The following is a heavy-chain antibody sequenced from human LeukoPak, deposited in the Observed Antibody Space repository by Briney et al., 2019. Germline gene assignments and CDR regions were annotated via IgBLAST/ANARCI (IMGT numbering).Heavy chain of an antibody. J-gene: IGHJ4*02. CDR1: GFTFSSYW. D-gene: IGHD6-13*01. Sequence: GGSLRLSCAASGFTFSSYWMSWVRQAPGKGLEWVANIKQDGSEKYYVDSVKGRFTISRDNAKNSLYLQMNSLRAEDTAVYYCARAKGVSSSWYRYFDYWGQGTLVTVSS. CDR2: IKQDGSEK. CDR3: ARAKGVSSSWYRYFDY. V-gene: IGHV3-7*03.